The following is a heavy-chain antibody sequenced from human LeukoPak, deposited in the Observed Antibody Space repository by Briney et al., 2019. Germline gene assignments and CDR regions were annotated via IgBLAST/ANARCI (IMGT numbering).Heavy chain of an antibody. Sequence: SETLSLTCTVSGGSISSYYWSWIRQPAGKGLEWIGRIYTSGSTNYNPSLKSRVTMSVDTSKNQFSLKLSSVTAADTAVYYCATDLSHYYDSSGYKNYWGQGTLVTVSS. J-gene: IGHJ4*02. D-gene: IGHD3-22*01. CDR3: ATDLSHYYDSSGYKNY. CDR1: GGSISSYY. V-gene: IGHV4-4*07. CDR2: IYTSGST.